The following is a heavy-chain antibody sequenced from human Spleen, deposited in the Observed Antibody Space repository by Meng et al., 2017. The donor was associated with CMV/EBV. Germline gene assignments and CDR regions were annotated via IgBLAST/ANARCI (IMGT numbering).Heavy chain of an antibody. J-gene: IGHJ5*02. CDR2: IYYSGST. Sequence: SETLSLTCTVSGGSISSYYWSWIRQPPGKGLEWIGYIYYSGSTNYNPSLKSRVTISVDTSKNQFSLKLSSVTAADTAVYYFAREASITGTWWFDPWGQGTLVTVSS. CDR3: AREASITGTWWFDP. V-gene: IGHV4-59*01. D-gene: IGHD1-7*01. CDR1: GGSISSYY.